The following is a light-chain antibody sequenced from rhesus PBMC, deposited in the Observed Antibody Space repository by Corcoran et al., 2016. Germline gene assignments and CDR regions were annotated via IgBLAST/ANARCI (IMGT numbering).Light chain of an antibody. CDR1: QSLLHSNGKTY. CDR3: VQAIAFPFT. J-gene: IGKJ3*01. V-gene: IGKV2-72*01. CDR2: GGS. Sequence: DIVMTQTPLSLPITPGESASISCRSSQSLLHSNGKTYVHWYLQKPGQSPQLLIYGGSNRASGVPDRVSGSGAGTDFKLKISKVEAEDVGVSYCVQAIAFPFTFGPGTKLDIK.